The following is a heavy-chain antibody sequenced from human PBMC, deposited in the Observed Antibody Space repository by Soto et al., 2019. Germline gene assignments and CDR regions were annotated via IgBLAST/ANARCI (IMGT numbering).Heavy chain of an antibody. J-gene: IGHJ4*02. CDR2: IFHSGST. CDR1: GGSISNSNW. D-gene: IGHD1-26*01. CDR3: AHRPIVGAAI. Sequence: QVQLQESGPGLVKPSGTLSLTCAVFGGSISNSNWWTWVRQPPGKGLDWIGEIFHSGSTNYNSSLSGRVTISVDKANNHFSLKLSSVTAADTGVYYCAHRPIVGAAIWGQGTLVTVSS. V-gene: IGHV4-4*02.